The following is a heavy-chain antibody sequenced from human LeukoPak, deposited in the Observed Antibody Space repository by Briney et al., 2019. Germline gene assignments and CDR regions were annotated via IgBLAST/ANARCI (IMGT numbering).Heavy chain of an antibody. V-gene: IGHV3-21*01. CDR2: ISTSSSYI. Sequence: PGGSLRLSCAASGFTFSDYYMNWVRQAPGKGLEWVSSISTSSSYIYYADSVKGRFTISRDNAKNSLYLQMNSLRAEATAVYYCAREMVSGCGWYDSSYYSHMDVWGKGTTVTVSS. D-gene: IGHD6-19*01. J-gene: IGHJ6*03. CDR1: GFTFSDYY. CDR3: AREMVSGCGWYDSSYYSHMDV.